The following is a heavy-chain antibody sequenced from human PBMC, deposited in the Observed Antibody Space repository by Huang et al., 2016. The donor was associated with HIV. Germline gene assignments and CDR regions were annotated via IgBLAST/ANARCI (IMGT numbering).Heavy chain of an antibody. J-gene: IGHJ4*02. Sequence: QVQLVQSGPEVKKPGSSVKVSCKDSGEAFSEYAFKWVRQAPRTGLEWMGWIIPIFGTAKYAQKFECRLTITADESTNTGYMELSRLEFEDTAVYYCARDRGGWGTYRFTGNDYWGQGTLVTVSS. CDR3: ARDRGGWGTYRFTGNDY. V-gene: IGHV1-69*13. CDR2: IIPIFGTA. D-gene: IGHD3-16*02. CDR1: GEAFSEYA.